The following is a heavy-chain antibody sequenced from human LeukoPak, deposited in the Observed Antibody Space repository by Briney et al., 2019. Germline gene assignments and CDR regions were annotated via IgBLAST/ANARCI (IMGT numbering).Heavy chain of an antibody. CDR2: IYSGGST. D-gene: IGHD5-24*01. CDR3: ARDFMATITDY. J-gene: IGHJ4*02. CDR1: GFTVSDNY. V-gene: IGHV3-66*01. Sequence: PGGSLRLSCAASGFTVSDNYMSWVRQAPGKGLEWVSVIYSGGSTYCADSVKGRFTISRDNSKNTLYLQMNSLRAEDTAVYYCARDFMATITDYWGQGTLVTVSS.